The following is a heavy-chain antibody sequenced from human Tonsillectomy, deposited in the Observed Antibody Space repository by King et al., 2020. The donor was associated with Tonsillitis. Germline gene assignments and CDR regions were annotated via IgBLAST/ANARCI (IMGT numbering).Heavy chain of an antibody. CDR1: GFTFSSYA. Sequence: VQLVESGGGLVQPGGSLRLSCAASGFTFSSYAMSWVRQAPGKGLEGVSAISGSGGSTYYADSVKGRFTISRDNSKNTLYLQSHSLRAEDTAVYYCARDTAITIFGVKLEFDYWGQGTLVTVSS. J-gene: IGHJ4*02. CDR3: ARDTAITIFGVKLEFDY. D-gene: IGHD3-3*01. CDR2: ISGSGGST. V-gene: IGHV3-23*04.